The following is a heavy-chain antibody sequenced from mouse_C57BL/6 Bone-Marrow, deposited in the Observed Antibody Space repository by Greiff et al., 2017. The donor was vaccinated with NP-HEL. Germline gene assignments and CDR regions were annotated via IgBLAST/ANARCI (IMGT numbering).Heavy chain of an antibody. V-gene: IGHV3-6*01. D-gene: IGHD1-1*01. Sequence: EVKLQESGPGLVKPSQSLSLTCSVTGYSITSGYYWNWIRQFPGNKLEWMGYISYDGSNNYNPSLKNRISITRDTSKNQFFLKLNSVTTEDTATYYCARRLFITDYWGQGTTLTVSS. J-gene: IGHJ2*01. CDR1: GYSITSGYY. CDR3: ARRLFITDY. CDR2: ISYDGSN.